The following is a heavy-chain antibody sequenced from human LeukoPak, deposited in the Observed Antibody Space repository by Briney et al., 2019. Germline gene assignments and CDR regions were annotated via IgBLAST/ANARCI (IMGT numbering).Heavy chain of an antibody. Sequence: ASVKVSCKASGGTFSSYAISWVRQAPGQGLEWMGGIIPIFGTANYAQKFQGRVTITADKSTSTAYMELSSLRSEDTAVYYCARGYCSSPSCYAFDIWGQGTMVTVSS. J-gene: IGHJ3*02. CDR1: GGTFSSYA. D-gene: IGHD2-2*01. CDR2: IIPIFGTA. CDR3: ARGYCSSPSCYAFDI. V-gene: IGHV1-69*06.